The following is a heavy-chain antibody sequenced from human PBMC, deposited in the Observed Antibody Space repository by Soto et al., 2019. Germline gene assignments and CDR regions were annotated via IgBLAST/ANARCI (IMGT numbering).Heavy chain of an antibody. J-gene: IGHJ4*02. D-gene: IGHD5-18*01. Sequence: QVQLQQWGAGLLKPSETLSLTCAVYGGSFSGYYWSWIRQPPGKGLEWIGEINHSGSTNYNPSLKSRVTIAGDTAKHQFSLKLSSVTAADTAVYYCARGVGTAMSFDYWGQGTLVTVAS. CDR3: ARGVGTAMSFDY. CDR1: GGSFSGYY. CDR2: INHSGST. V-gene: IGHV4-34*01.